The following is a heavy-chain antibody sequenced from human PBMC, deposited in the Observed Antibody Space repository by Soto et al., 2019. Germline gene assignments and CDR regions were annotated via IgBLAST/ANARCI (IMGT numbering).Heavy chain of an antibody. CDR2: ITDTGGDA. J-gene: IGHJ4*02. CDR1: GLTFGIRS. V-gene: IGHV3-23*01. Sequence: LXLSCVASGLTFGIRSMTWVRQAPGEGLQWVSTITDTGGDAKYADSVRGRFVISRDNSKKTLYLQMTSLTAEDSAMYYCARGSTDSYPGSRIFDFWGRGTLVTVSS. D-gene: IGHD3-10*01. CDR3: ARGSTDSYPGSRIFDF.